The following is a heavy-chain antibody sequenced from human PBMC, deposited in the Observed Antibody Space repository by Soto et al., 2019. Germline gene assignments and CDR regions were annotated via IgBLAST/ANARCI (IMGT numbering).Heavy chain of an antibody. CDR3: ARVGDYDFWSGIGDDAFDI. J-gene: IGHJ3*02. V-gene: IGHV4-30-4*01. Sequence: PSETLSVTCPVSGGSISSGDYYWSWIRQPPGKGLEWIGYIYYSGSTYYNPSLKSRVTISVDTSKNQFSLKLSSVTAADTAAHYCARVGDYDFWSGIGDDAFDIWGQGTMVTVSS. CDR1: GGSISSGDYY. D-gene: IGHD3-3*01. CDR2: IYYSGST.